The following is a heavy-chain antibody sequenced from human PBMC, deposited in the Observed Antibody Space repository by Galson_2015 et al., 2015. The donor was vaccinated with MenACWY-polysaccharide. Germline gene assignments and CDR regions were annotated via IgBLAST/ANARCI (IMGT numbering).Heavy chain of an antibody. CDR1: GFTFSNYG. CDR2: IWFDGNNK. Sequence: SLRLSCAGSGFTFSNYGMQWVRQAPGKGLEWVAVIWFDGNNKFYADSVKGRFTISRDNSKNTLYLQMNSLRADDTAVYYCATDDISSPYESRCYFDCWGRCALVTVSS. J-gene: IGHJ4*02. D-gene: IGHD3-22*01. V-gene: IGHV3-33*01. CDR3: ATDDISSPYESRCYFDC.